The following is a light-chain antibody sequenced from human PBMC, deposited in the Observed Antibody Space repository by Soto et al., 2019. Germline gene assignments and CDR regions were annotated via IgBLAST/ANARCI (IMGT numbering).Light chain of an antibody. V-gene: IGKV3-20*01. CDR1: QSVSSDY. CDR3: QQYVSSPWA. J-gene: IGKJ1*01. Sequence: EIVLTQSPATLSLSPGESATLSCRASQSVSSDYLAWYQQKPDQAPRLLIYGASSRATGIPDRFSGSGSGAVFTLTISRLEPEDFAVYYCQQYVSSPWAFGQGTKVDIK. CDR2: GAS.